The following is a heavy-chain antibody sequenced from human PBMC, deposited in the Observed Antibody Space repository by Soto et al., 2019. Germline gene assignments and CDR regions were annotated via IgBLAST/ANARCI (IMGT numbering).Heavy chain of an antibody. CDR2: ISYEGSNK. J-gene: IGHJ6*02. CDR1: GFTFSPYG. CDR3: AKDREPAALTYYYGMDV. D-gene: IGHD2-2*01. V-gene: IGHV3-30*18. Sequence: GGSLRLSCAASGFTFSPYGMHWVRQAPGKGLEWVAVISYEGSNKYYADSVKGRFTISRDNSRNTLYLQMNSLGAEDTAVYYCAKDREPAALTYYYGMDVWGQGTMVTVSS.